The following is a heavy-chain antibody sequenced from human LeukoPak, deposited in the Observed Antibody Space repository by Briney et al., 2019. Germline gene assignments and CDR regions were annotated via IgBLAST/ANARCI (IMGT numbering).Heavy chain of an antibody. CDR3: ARKYYYDSSGSNWLDP. CDR1: GGSISSSSYY. Sequence: SETLSLTCTVSGGSISSSSYYWGWIRQPPGKGLEWIGSIYYSGSTYYNPSLKSRVTISVDTSKNQFSLKLSSVTAADTAVYYCARKYYYDSSGSNWLDPWGQGTLVTVSS. CDR2: IYYSGST. D-gene: IGHD3-22*01. V-gene: IGHV4-39*01. J-gene: IGHJ5*02.